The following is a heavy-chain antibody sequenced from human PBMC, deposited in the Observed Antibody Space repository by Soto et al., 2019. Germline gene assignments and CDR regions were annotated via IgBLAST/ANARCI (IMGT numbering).Heavy chain of an antibody. CDR1: GYTFTSYA. CDR3: ARSGGSSVRSYYYYGMDV. Sequence: ASVNVSCKASGYTFTSYAMHWVRQAPGQRLEWMGWINPNSGGTNYAQKFQGWVTITRDTSISTAYMELSRLRSDDTAVYYCARSGGSSVRSYYYYGMDVWGQGTTVTVSS. CDR2: INPNSGGT. D-gene: IGHD1-26*01. V-gene: IGHV1-2*04. J-gene: IGHJ6*02.